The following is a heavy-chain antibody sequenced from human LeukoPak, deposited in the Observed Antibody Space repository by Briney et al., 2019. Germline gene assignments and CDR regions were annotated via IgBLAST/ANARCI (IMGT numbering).Heavy chain of an antibody. V-gene: IGHV4-39*07. Sequence: PSETLSLTCTVSGGSISSSSYYWGWIRQPPGKGLEWIGSIHYSGSTNYNPSLKSRVTISVDTSKNQFSLKLSSVTAADTAVYYCATGGGRYYYYYMDVWGKGTTVTVSS. CDR3: ATGGGRYYYYYMDV. D-gene: IGHD3-16*01. J-gene: IGHJ6*03. CDR1: GGSISSSSYY. CDR2: IHYSGST.